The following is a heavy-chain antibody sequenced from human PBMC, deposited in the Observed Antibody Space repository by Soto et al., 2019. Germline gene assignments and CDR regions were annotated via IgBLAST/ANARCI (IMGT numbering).Heavy chain of an antibody. Sequence: ASVKVSCKASGYTFTSYGISWVRQAPGQGLEWMGWISAYNGNTNYAQKLQGRVTMTTDTSTSTAYMELRSLRSDDTAVYYCARDSIYGDYTWGAFDIWGQGTTVTVSS. CDR2: ISAYNGNT. CDR3: ARDSIYGDYTWGAFDI. D-gene: IGHD4-17*01. V-gene: IGHV1-18*01. J-gene: IGHJ3*02. CDR1: GYTFTSYG.